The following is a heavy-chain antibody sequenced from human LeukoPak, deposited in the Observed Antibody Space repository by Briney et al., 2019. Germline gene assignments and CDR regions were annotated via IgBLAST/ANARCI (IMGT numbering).Heavy chain of an antibody. V-gene: IGHV3-9*01. J-gene: IGHJ4*02. Sequence: PGRSLRLSCAASGFTFDDYAMHWVRQAPGKGLEWVSGISWNSGSIGYADSVKGRFTISRDNSKNTLYLQMNSLRAEDTAVYYCAKGPANSGYDYSIGWEYYFDYWGQGTLVTVSS. D-gene: IGHD5-12*01. CDR3: AKGPANSGYDYSIGWEYYFDY. CDR2: ISWNSGSI. CDR1: GFTFDDYA.